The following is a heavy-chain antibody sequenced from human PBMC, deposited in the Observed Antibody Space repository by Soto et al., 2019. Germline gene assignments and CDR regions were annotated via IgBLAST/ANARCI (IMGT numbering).Heavy chain of an antibody. D-gene: IGHD2-21*02. J-gene: IGHJ5*02. CDR2: IIPIFGTA. V-gene: IGHV1-69*13. CDR3: ARYCGGDCYRASNWFDP. Sequence: ASVKVSCKASGGTFSSYAISWVRQAPGQGLEWMGGIIPIFGTANYAQKFQGRVTITADESTSTAYMELSSLRSEDTAVYYCARYCGGDCYRASNWFDPWGQGTLVTSPQ. CDR1: GGTFSSYA.